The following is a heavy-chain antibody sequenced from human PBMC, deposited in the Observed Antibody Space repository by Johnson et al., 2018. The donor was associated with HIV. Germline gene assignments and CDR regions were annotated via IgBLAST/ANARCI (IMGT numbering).Heavy chain of an antibody. Sequence: VQLVESGGGLVQPGGSLRLSCAASGFTVSSNYMSWVRQAPGKGLEWVSLIYSGGRTYYADSVKGRFTISRDNSTNTLYLQMNSLRAADTDVYCCAGDHRAYCGGDCYSDAFDIWGQGTMVTVSS. D-gene: IGHD2-21*02. J-gene: IGHJ3*02. CDR3: AGDHRAYCGGDCYSDAFDI. CDR2: IYSGGRT. CDR1: GFTVSSNY. V-gene: IGHV3-66*01.